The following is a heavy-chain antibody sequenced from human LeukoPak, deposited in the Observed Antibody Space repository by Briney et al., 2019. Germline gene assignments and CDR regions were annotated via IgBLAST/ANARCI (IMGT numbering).Heavy chain of an antibody. D-gene: IGHD3-3*01. J-gene: IGHJ4*02. V-gene: IGHV1-69*01. CDR1: GGTFSSYA. Sequence: SVKVSCKASGGTFSSYAISWVRQAPGQGLEWMGGIIPIFGTANYAQKFQGRVTITADESTSTAYMELSSLRSEDTAVYYCARDLAIVAIDFWSGYYLWGQGTLVTVSS. CDR2: IIPIFGTA. CDR3: ARDLAIVAIDFWSGYYL.